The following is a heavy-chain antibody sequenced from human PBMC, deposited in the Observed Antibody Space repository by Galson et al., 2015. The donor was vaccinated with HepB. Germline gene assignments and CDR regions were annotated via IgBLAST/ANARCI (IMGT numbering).Heavy chain of an antibody. V-gene: IGHV3-48*01. CDR2: ISDSSTTI. D-gene: IGHD3-22*01. CDR3: ARQHSSGCLDY. Sequence: SLRLSCAASGFSFSSYYMNWVRHAPGKGLEWVSFISDSSTTIKYADSVKGRFTVSRDNAQNSLFLQMNSLRAEDTAIYYCARQHSSGCLDYWGQGTLVTVSS. CDR1: GFSFSSYY. J-gene: IGHJ4*02.